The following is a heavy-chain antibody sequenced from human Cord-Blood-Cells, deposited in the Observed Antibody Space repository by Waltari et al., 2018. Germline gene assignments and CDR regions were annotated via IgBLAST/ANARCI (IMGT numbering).Heavy chain of an antibody. CDR2: RNPNSGNT. CDR3: ARVTMVQGVINWFDP. CDR1: GYTFTSYD. V-gene: IGHV1-8*01. D-gene: IGHD3-10*01. Sequence: QVQLVQSGAEVKKPGASVTVSCKASGYTFTSYDINWVRQATGQGLEWMGGRNPNSGNTGYAQKCQSRVTMTRNTSISTAYMELSSLRSEDTAVYYCARVTMVQGVINWFDPWGQGTLVTVSS. J-gene: IGHJ5*02.